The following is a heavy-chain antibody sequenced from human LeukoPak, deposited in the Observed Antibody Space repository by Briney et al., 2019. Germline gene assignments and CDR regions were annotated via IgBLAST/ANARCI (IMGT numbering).Heavy chain of an antibody. D-gene: IGHD2-15*01. CDR2: INERGSET. V-gene: IGHV3-7*01. J-gene: IGHJ4*02. Sequence: GGSLRLSCAASGFIFSNHWMTWVRQAPGKGLEWVANINERGSETYYADYVKGRFTISRDSTKKSLFLQLNSLSVEDTAMYYCAKDYSFSNFNWGQGTLVTVSS. CDR3: AKDYSFSNFN. CDR1: GFIFSNHW.